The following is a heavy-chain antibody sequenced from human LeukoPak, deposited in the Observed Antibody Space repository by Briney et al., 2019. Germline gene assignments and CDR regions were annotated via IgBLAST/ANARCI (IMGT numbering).Heavy chain of an antibody. V-gene: IGHV3-48*04. CDR1: GFTFSSYA. Sequence: GGSLRLSCAASGFTFSSYAMNWVRQAPGKGLEWVSYISSSSSTIYYADSVKGRFTISRDNAKNSLYLQMNSLRAEDTAVYYCARGTQHIVVVTADFGSVDYWGQGTLVTVSS. CDR3: ARGTQHIVVVTADFGSVDY. CDR2: ISSSSSTI. D-gene: IGHD2-21*02. J-gene: IGHJ4*02.